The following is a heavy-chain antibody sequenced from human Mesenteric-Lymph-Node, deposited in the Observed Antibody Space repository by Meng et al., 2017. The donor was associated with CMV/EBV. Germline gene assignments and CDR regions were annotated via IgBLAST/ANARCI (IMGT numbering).Heavy chain of an antibody. J-gene: IGHJ4*02. D-gene: IGHD3-22*01. CDR2: ISGGGGST. CDR3: AKVTYYYDSSGYYHFDY. CDR1: GFTFSSYA. V-gene: IGHV3-23*01. Sequence: GESLKISCAASGFTFSSYAMSWVRQAPGKGLEWVSAISGGGGSTYYADSVKGRFTISRDNSKNTLYLQMNSLRAEDTAVYYCAKVTYYYDSSGYYHFDYWGQGTLVTVSS.